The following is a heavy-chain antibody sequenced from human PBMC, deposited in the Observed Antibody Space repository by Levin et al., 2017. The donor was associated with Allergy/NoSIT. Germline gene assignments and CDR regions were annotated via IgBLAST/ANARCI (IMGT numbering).Heavy chain of an antibody. J-gene: IGHJ4*02. CDR3: ARDQGTGWSLFDY. CDR2: ITTNTGSP. Sequence: GFEWMGWITTNTGSPTYAQGFTGRFVFSLDTSVSTAYLQIDSLQADDTAVYYWARDQGTGWSLFDYWGQGTLVTVSS. D-gene: IGHD6-19*01. V-gene: IGHV7-4-1*01.